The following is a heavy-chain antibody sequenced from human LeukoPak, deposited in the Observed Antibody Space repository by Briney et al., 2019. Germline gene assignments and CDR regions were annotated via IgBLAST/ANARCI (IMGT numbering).Heavy chain of an antibody. CDR1: GFTFSSYG. CDR3: ARDLAQYYDILTGYPNYYYYGMDV. V-gene: IGHV3-33*01. J-gene: IGHJ6*02. D-gene: IGHD3-9*01. CDR2: IWYDGSNK. Sequence: GGSLRLSCAASGFTFSSYGMHWVRQALGKGLEWVAVIWYDGSNKYYADSVKGRFTISRDNSKNTLYLQMNSLRAEDTAVYYCARDLAQYYDILTGYPNYYYYGMDVWGQGTTVTVSS.